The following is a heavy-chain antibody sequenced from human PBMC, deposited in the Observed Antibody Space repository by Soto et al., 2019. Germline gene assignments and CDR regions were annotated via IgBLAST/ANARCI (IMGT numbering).Heavy chain of an antibody. Sequence: SETLSLTCTVSVGSSSSYYWSWIRQTPGKGLEWVGFMYYSETTKYNPSLKGRVNMSLDTSKNQVSLHLKSVTAADTAVYYCARANSSTWYKLEYKWFDPWGQGTLVTVSS. J-gene: IGHJ5*02. D-gene: IGHD6-13*01. CDR3: ARANSSTWYKLEYKWFDP. V-gene: IGHV4-59*01. CDR1: VGSSSSYY. CDR2: MYYSETT.